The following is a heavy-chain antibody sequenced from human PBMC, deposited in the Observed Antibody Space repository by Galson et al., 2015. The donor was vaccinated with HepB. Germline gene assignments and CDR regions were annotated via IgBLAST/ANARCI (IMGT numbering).Heavy chain of an antibody. CDR2: ISSDYTSK. D-gene: IGHD3-10*01. CDR1: GFTFSRHA. Sequence: SLRLSCAVSGFTFSRHAFHWVRQAPGRGQEWVALISSDYTSKFYADSVMGRLTISRDNSKDTVYLQMNSLRDEVTAVYYCASDCDGSGSFYNRLGYWGQGTMVSVSS. CDR3: ASDCDGSGSFYNRLGY. J-gene: IGHJ4*02. V-gene: IGHV3-30*07.